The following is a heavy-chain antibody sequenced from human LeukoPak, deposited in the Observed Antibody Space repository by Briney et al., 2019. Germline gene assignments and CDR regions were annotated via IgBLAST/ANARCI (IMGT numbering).Heavy chain of an antibody. CDR3: ARDYYSRFDP. CDR1: GGSISSYY. J-gene: IGHJ5*02. D-gene: IGHD3-22*01. V-gene: IGHV4-59*01. Sequence: SETLSLTCTVSGGSISSYYWSWIRQPPGKGLEWIGYIYYSGSINYNPPLKSRVTISVDTSKNQFSLKLSSVTAADTAVYYCARDYYSRFDPWGQGTLVTVSS. CDR2: IYYSGSI.